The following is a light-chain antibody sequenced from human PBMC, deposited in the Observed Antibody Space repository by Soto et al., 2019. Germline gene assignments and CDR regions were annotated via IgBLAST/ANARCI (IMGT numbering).Light chain of an antibody. CDR2: AAS. J-gene: IGKJ3*01. CDR3: QKCSGPPPFT. CDR1: QSISSW. Sequence: DIQMTQSPSTLSASVGDRVTITCRASQSISSWLAWYQQKPGKVPKLLIYAASTLQSGVPSRFSGSGSGTDFTLTISSLQPEDAATYFCQKCSGPPPFTFGPGTTVDIK. V-gene: IGKV1-27*01.